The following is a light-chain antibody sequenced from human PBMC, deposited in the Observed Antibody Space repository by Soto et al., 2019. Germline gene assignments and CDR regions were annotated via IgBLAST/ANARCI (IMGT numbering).Light chain of an antibody. V-gene: IGKV1-9*01. CDR2: AAS. CDR1: QGISSY. CDR3: QQYTLT. J-gene: IGKJ4*01. Sequence: IQLTQSPSSLSASVGDRVTITCRASQGISSYLAWYQQKPGKAPKLLIYAASTLQSGVPSRFSGSGSGTDFTLTISSLQPEDFATYYCQQYTLTFGGGTKVEIK.